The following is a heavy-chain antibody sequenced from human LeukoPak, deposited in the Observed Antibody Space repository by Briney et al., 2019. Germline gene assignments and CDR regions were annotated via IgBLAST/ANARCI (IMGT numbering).Heavy chain of an antibody. J-gene: IGHJ4*02. D-gene: IGHD3-10*01. V-gene: IGHV3-74*01. CDR3: AKDDAWLRFGE. CDR2: INSDGSST. CDR1: GFTFSSYW. Sequence: GGSLRLSCAASGFTFSSYWMHWVRQAPGKGLVWVSRINSDGSSTSYADSVKGRFTISRDNSKNTVYLQVISLTAKDTAVYYCAKDDAWLRFGEWSQGTLVTVSS.